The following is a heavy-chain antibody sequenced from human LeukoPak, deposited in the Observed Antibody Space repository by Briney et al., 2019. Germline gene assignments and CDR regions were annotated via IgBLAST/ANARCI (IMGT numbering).Heavy chain of an antibody. CDR1: GFTFDDYG. J-gene: IGHJ4*02. V-gene: IGHV3-20*04. CDR2: INWNGGST. Sequence: PGGSLRLSCAASGFTFDDYGMSWVRQAPGKGLEWVSGINWNGGSTVYADSVKGRFTISRDNAKNSLYLQMNSLRAEDTALYYCARDTPRWDYDILTGYSHPILWGQGTLVTVSS. CDR3: ARDTPRWDYDILTGYSHPIL. D-gene: IGHD3-9*01.